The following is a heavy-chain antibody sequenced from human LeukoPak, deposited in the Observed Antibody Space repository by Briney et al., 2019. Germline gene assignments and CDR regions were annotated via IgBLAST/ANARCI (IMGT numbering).Heavy chain of an antibody. CDR2: INPHRADT. D-gene: IGHD5/OR15-5a*01. J-gene: IGHJ6*02. CDR3: ARRKYGVDYNGMDI. V-gene: IGHV1-18*01. Sequence: ASVKVSYKASGYTFSAYGINWVRLAPGQGLEGRASINPHRADTQYTQKFQGRVTVTTDTSTNTAYMELRSLRSDDTAIYYCARRKYGVDYNGMDIWGQGTTVTVSS. CDR1: GYTFSAYG.